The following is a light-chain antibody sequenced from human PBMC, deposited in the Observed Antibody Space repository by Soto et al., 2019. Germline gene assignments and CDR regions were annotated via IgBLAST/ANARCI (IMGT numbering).Light chain of an antibody. CDR3: QQSYNKPYT. CDR2: AAS. J-gene: IGKJ2*01. V-gene: IGKV1-39*01. CDR1: QSISSY. Sequence: DIQMTQSPSSLSASVGDRVTITCRSSQSISSYLNWYQQKPGKAPKILIYAASSLQSGVPSRFSGSGSGTDFTLTISSLQPEDFASYYCQQSYNKPYTFGQGTKVDIK.